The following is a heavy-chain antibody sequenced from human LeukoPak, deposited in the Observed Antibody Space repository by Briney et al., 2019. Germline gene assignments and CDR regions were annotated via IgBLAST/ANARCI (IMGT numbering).Heavy chain of an antibody. V-gene: IGHV3-33*01. D-gene: IGHD4-23*01. CDR2: IRSDGNYK. CDR3: ASEGYGGNSDAFDS. Sequence: GSLRLSCAADGFTFSHYGMHWVRQAAGKGLEWVAFIRSDGNYKNYEDSVKGRFTISRDNAKNSLYLQMNSLRAEDTAVYYCASEGYGGNSDAFDSWGQGTMVTVSS. CDR1: GFTFSHYG. J-gene: IGHJ3*02.